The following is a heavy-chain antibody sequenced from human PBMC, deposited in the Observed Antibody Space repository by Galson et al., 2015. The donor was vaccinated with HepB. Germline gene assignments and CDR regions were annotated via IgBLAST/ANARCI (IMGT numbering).Heavy chain of an antibody. D-gene: IGHD6-19*01. Sequence: ETLSLTCTVSGGSISSYYWSWIRQPPGKGLEWIGYIYYSGSTNYNPSLKSRVTISVDTSKNQFSLKLSSVTAADTAVYYCARGVGGSGWSEYFDYWGQGTLVTVSS. CDR3: ARGVGGSGWSEYFDY. V-gene: IGHV4-59*01. J-gene: IGHJ4*02. CDR1: GGSISSYY. CDR2: IYYSGST.